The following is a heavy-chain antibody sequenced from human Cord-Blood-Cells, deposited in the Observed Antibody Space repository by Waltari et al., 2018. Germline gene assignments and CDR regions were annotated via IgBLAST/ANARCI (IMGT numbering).Heavy chain of an antibody. V-gene: IGHV1-8*03. CDR1: GLTFTSYD. J-gene: IGHJ5*02. Sequence: QVQLVQSGAEVKKPGASVKVSCKASGLTFTSYDINWVRQATGQGPEWMGWMNTNVGKACYSQKVQGRVTITMNTYISTYYMELSSLRSEYTAVYYCARGPYYDFCSGYYESNWFDPWGHVTLFTVSS. CDR3: ARGPYYDFCSGYYESNWFDP. CDR2: MNTNVGKA. D-gene: IGHD3-3*01.